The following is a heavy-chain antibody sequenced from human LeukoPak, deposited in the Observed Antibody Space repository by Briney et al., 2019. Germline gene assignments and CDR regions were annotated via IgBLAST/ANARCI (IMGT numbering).Heavy chain of an antibody. CDR2: ISGSGGSI. D-gene: IGHD6-19*01. J-gene: IGHJ4*02. CDR1: GFTFSSYG. CDR3: AKRESSGWYSD. Sequence: GGSLRLSCAASGFTFSSYGMNWVRQAPGKGLEWVSAISGSGGSIYYADSVKGRFTISRDNSKNTLYLQMNSLRAEDTAVYYCAKRESSGWYSDWGQGTLVTVSS. V-gene: IGHV3-23*01.